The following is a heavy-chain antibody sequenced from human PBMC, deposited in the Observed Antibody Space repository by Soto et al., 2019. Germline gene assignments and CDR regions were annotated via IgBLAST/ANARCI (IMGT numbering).Heavy chain of an antibody. CDR3: ARDQGNSSSWPIDF. J-gene: IGHJ4*02. Sequence: ASVKVSCKTSGYIFTDYYIHWVRQAPGQGLEWMGYINPKTGGTTYAQKFQGWVTMTRGTSVSTAYIDLSSLKFNDTAVYYCARDQGNSSSWPIDFWGQGTVVTVSS. CDR1: GYIFTDYY. CDR2: INPKTGGT. D-gene: IGHD6-13*01. V-gene: IGHV1-2*04.